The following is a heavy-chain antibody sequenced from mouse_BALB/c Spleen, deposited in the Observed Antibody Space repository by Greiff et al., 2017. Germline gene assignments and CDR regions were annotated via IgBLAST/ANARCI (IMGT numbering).Heavy chain of an antibody. CDR1: GFDFSRYW. D-gene: IGHD3-3*01. V-gene: IGHV4-1*02. Sequence: EVKLMESGGGLVQPGGSLKLSCAASGFDFSRYWMSWVRQAPGKGLEWIGEINPDSSTINYTPSLKDKFIISRDNAKNTLYLQMSKVRSEDTALYYCARPGTRAMDYWGQGTSVTVSS. CDR3: ARPGTRAMDY. CDR2: INPDSSTI. J-gene: IGHJ4*01.